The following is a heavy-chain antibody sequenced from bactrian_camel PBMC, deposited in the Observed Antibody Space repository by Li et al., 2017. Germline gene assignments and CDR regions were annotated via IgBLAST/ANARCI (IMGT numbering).Heavy chain of an antibody. V-gene: IGHV3S53*01. D-gene: IGHD1*01. CDR1: GNTYSSHC. J-gene: IGHJ4*01. CDR2: IASDGP. Sequence: HVQLVESGGGSVQAGGSLRLSCAASGNTYSSHCMGWFRQSPGKEREGVAVIASDGPTYADFVKGRFTISRDNVNNTLFLQLDSLEPEDTAMYYCAKGRAMYSGNWAGLERGQGTQVTVS.